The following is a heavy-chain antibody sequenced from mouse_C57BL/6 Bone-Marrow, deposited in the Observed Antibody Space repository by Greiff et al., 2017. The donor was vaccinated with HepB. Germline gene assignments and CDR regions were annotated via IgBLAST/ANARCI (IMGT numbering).Heavy chain of an antibody. CDR3: ARHGSK. CDR1: GFTFSDYY. V-gene: IGHV5-12*01. CDR2: ISNGSGST. D-gene: IGHD4-1*01. Sequence: EVQRVESGGGLVQPGGSLKLSCAASGFTFSDYYMYWVRQTPEKRLEWVAYISNGSGSTYYPDTVKGRFTISRDNAKNTLYLQMSRQKSEDTAMYYCARHGSKWGQGTLVTVSA. J-gene: IGHJ3*02.